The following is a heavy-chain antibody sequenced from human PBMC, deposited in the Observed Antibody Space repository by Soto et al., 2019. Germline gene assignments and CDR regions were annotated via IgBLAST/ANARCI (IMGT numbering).Heavy chain of an antibody. CDR3: ARHVTMVRGVIISRDYGMDV. Sequence: SETLSLTCTVSGGSISGSSYYWGWIRQTPGKGLEWIGSIYYSGSTYYNPSLKSRVTISVDTSKNQFSLKLSSVTAADTAVYYCARHVTMVRGVIISRDYGMDVWGRGTAVTVSS. J-gene: IGHJ6*02. D-gene: IGHD3-10*01. CDR2: IYYSGST. CDR1: GGSISGSSYY. V-gene: IGHV4-39*01.